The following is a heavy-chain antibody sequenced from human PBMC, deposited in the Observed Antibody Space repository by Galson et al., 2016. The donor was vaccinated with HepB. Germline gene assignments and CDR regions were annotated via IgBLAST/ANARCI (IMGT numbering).Heavy chain of an antibody. CDR2: ISGAGLYI. CDR1: GFTFNSFN. D-gene: IGHD1/OR15-1a*01. CDR3: ARVVKDMGGTYYFDD. J-gene: IGHJ4*02. Sequence: SLRLSCAASGFTFNSFNLNWVRQAPGKGLEWVSSISGAGLYINYADAVKGRLTISRDNAKNSLDRQLSSLRVEDTAVYYCARVVKDMGGTYYFDDWGQGTLVTVSS. V-gene: IGHV3-21*01.